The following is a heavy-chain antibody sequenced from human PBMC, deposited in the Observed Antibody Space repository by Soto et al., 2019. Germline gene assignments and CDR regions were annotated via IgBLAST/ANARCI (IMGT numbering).Heavy chain of an antibody. J-gene: IGHJ4*02. CDR3: AKDVRSGTSCRNFDS. D-gene: IGHD3-3*01. CDR2: ISGSGSST. CDR1: GFTFSNYA. V-gene: IGHV3-23*01. Sequence: EVQLLESGGGLVQPGGSLRLSCEASGFTFSNYAMGWVRQAPGKGLEWVSTISGSGSSTYYTDSVKDRFTIYRDNSNNTLYLQMNTLRAEDTAIYYCAKDVRSGTSCRNFDSWGQGTLVTVSS.